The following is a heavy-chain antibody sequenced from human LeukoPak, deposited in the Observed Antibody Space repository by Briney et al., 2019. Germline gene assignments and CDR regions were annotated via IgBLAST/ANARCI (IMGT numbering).Heavy chain of an antibody. Sequence: GGSLRLSCAASGFIFSSYSMSWVRQAPGKGLEWVSVITGSGGNTYYADSVKGRFTISKDNSKNTVYLQVSSLRVDDTAVYYCAKAASSSWPSYYYGMDVWGQGTTVTVSS. D-gene: IGHD6-13*01. J-gene: IGHJ6*02. CDR1: GFIFSSYS. CDR3: AKAASSSWPSYYYGMDV. V-gene: IGHV3-23*01. CDR2: ITGSGGNT.